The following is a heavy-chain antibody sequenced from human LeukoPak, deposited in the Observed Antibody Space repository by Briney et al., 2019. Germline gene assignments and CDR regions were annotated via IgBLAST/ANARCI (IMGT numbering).Heavy chain of an antibody. D-gene: IGHD5-12*01. Sequence: ASVEVSCKASGYTFTSYYMQWVRQAPGQGLEWMGIINPSGGSTSYAQKFQGRVTMTRDTSTSTVYMELSSLRSEDTAVYYCASRGRGYSGYAPVFDYYYYYYMDVWGKGTTVTVSS. CDR1: GYTFTSYY. CDR2: INPSGGST. V-gene: IGHV1-46*01. J-gene: IGHJ6*03. CDR3: ASRGRGYSGYAPVFDYYYYYYMDV.